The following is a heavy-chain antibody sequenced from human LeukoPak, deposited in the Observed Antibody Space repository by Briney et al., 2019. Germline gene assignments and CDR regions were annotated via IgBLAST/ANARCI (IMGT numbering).Heavy chain of an antibody. V-gene: IGHV4-34*01. CDR2: INHSGST. CDR1: GGSFSGYY. J-gene: IGHJ4*02. Sequence: SETLSLTCAVYGGSFSGYYWSWIRQPPGKGLEWIGEINHSGSTNYNPSLKSRVTISVDTSKNQFSLKLSSVTAADTAVYYCARGLERWLVSLGYWGQGTLVTVSS. D-gene: IGHD6-19*01. CDR3: ARGLERWLVSLGY.